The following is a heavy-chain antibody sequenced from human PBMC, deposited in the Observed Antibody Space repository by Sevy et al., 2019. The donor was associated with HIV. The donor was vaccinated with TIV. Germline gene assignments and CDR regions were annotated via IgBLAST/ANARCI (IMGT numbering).Heavy chain of an antibody. CDR1: GFTFSDFY. V-gene: IGHV3-11*01. CDR2: ISDDGNTM. Sequence: GGSLRLSCAASGFTFSDFYISWLRQAPGKGLEWVSYISDDGNTMFYADSVKGRFTISRDNAKKSLFLQMNSLRAVDTAVYYCARDRRGDSSGYYYWYFDLWGRGTLVTVSS. J-gene: IGHJ2*01. CDR3: ARDRRGDSSGYYYWYFDL. D-gene: IGHD3-22*01.